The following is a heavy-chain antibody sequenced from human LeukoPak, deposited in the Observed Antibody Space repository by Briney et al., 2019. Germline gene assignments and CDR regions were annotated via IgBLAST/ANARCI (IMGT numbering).Heavy chain of an antibody. CDR1: GFTFSSYS. Sequence: GGSLRLSCAASGFTFSSYSMNWVRQAPGKGLEWVSYISSGSSTIYYADSVKGRFTISRDNAKNSLYLQTNSLRDKDTAVYYCARDNLTPYWYFDLWGRGTLVTVSS. J-gene: IGHJ2*01. V-gene: IGHV3-48*02. D-gene: IGHD4-23*01. CDR3: ARDNLTPYWYFDL. CDR2: ISSGSSTI.